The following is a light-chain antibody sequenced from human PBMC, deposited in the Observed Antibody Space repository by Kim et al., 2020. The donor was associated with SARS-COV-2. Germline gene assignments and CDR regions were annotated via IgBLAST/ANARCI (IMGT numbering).Light chain of an antibody. CDR3: QVGDSRDDQAI. V-gene: IGLV3-21*04. CDR1: YVGGKK. CDR2: YDT. J-gene: IGLJ2*01. Sequence: APRQQAWHSSGGNYVGGKKMRGYQQKPGRAPMLGIDYDTDRPSGIPERFSCSNSGNPATLTISGVEAGDEADYYCQVGDSRDDQAIFGGGTQLTVL.